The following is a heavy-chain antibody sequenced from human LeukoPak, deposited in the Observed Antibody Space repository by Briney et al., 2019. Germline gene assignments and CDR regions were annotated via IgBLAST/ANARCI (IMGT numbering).Heavy chain of an antibody. J-gene: IGHJ4*02. CDR2: IYYSGST. D-gene: IGHD3-22*01. CDR3: ARGKGRIYYDSSGHFDY. V-gene: IGHV4-59*01. CDR1: GGSISSYY. Sequence: SETLSLTCTVSGGSISSYYWSWIRQPPGKGLEWIGYIYYSGSTNYNPSLKSRVTISVDTSKNQFSLKLSSVTAADTAVYYCARGKGRIYYDSSGHFDYWGQGTLITVSS.